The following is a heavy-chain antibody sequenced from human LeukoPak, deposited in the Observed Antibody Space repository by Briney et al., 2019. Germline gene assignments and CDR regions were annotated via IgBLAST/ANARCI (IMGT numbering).Heavy chain of an antibody. J-gene: IGHJ3*02. CDR2: IKQDGSEK. V-gene: IGHV3-7*01. CDR3: ARSFSSSWPDAFDI. Sequence: TGGSLRLSCAASGFTFSSYWMNWDRQAPGKGLEWVANIKQDGSEKYYVDSVKGRFTISRDNAKNSLYLQMNSLRAEDTAVYNCARSFSSSWPDAFDIWGQGTMVTVSS. CDR1: GFTFSSYW. D-gene: IGHD6-13*01.